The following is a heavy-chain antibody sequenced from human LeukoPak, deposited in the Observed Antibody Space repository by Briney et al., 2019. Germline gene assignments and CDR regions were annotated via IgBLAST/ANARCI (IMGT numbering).Heavy chain of an antibody. CDR2: IYYSGST. D-gene: IGHD3-22*01. V-gene: IGHV4-59*08. Sequence: SETLSLTCTVSGGSISSYYWSWLRQPPGKGLEWIGYIYYSGSTNYNPSLKSRVTISVHTSKNQFSLKLSSVTAAGTAVYYCARLADYYDSSGYRDAFDIWGQGTMVTVSS. J-gene: IGHJ3*02. CDR1: GGSISSYY. CDR3: ARLADYYDSSGYRDAFDI.